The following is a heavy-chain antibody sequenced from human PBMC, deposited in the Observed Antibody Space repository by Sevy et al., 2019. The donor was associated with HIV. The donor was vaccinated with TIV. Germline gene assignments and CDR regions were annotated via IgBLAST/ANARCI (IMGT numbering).Heavy chain of an antibody. D-gene: IGHD3-10*01. CDR3: ARETSSFGEGIYYGMDV. CDR1: GFTFSDYN. CDR2: ISSISNYI. J-gene: IGHJ6*02. Sequence: GVSLRLSCAASGFTFSDYNMNWVRQAPGKGLEWVSSISSISNYIYYADSVKGRFTISRDNAKNSLYLQMNSLRAEDTAVYYCARETSSFGEGIYYGMDVWGQGTTVTVSS. V-gene: IGHV3-21*01.